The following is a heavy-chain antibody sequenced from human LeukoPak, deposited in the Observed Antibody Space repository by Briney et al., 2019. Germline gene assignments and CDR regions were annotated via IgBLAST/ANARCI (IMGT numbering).Heavy chain of an antibody. J-gene: IGHJ6*02. CDR2: ISGSGGST. V-gene: IGHV3-23*01. CDR3: AKEKERSSSSWISYYYYGTDV. D-gene: IGHD6-13*01. CDR1: GFTFSSYA. Sequence: GGSLRLSCAASGFTFSSYAMSWVRQAPGKGLEWVSAISGSGGSTYYADSVKGRFTISRDNSKNTLYLQMNSLRAEDTAVYYCAKEKERSSSSWISYYYYGTDVWGQGTTVTVSS.